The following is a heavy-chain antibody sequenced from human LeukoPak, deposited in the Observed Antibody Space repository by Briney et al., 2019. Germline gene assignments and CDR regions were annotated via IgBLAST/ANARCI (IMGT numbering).Heavy chain of an antibody. J-gene: IGHJ5*02. CDR1: GYTFTSYA. Sequence: GASVKVSCKASGYTFTSYAMHWVRQAPGQRLEWMGWINAGNGNTKYSQKFQGRVTITRDTSASTAYMELSSLRSEDTAVYYCARGSYYYDSSGYYEGWFDPWGQGTLVTVSS. CDR3: ARGSYYYDSSGYYEGWFDP. D-gene: IGHD3-22*01. V-gene: IGHV1-3*01. CDR2: INAGNGNT.